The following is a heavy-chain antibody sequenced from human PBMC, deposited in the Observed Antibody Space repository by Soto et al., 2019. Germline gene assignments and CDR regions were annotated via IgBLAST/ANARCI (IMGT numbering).Heavy chain of an antibody. CDR3: ARAGGYDWFDY. Sequence: QVQLVESGGGVVQPGRSLRLSCAASGFTFSSYGMHWVRQAPGKGLEWVAVIWYDGSNKYYADSVKGRFTISRDNSKNTLDLQMNSLRAEDTAVYYCARAGGYDWFDYWGQGTLVTVSS. D-gene: IGHD5-12*01. V-gene: IGHV3-33*01. CDR2: IWYDGSNK. J-gene: IGHJ4*02. CDR1: GFTFSSYG.